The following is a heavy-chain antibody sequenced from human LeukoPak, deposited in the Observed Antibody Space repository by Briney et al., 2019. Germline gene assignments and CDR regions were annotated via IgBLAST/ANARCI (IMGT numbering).Heavy chain of an antibody. D-gene: IGHD4-11*01. J-gene: IGHJ4*02. V-gene: IGHV3-7*01. CDR3: AKDARDVHTPYFTVPPVYYFDY. Sequence: GGSLRLSCAASGFTFSSYWMSWVRQAPGKGLEWVANIKQDGSEKYYVDSVKGRFTFSRDNAKNSLYLQMNSLRAEDTAVYYCAKDARDVHTPYFTVPPVYYFDYWGQGTLVTVSS. CDR1: GFTFSSYW. CDR2: IKQDGSEK.